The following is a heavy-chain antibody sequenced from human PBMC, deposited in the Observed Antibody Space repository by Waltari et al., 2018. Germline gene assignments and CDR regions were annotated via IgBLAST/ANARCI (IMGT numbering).Heavy chain of an antibody. CDR1: GYSFTSYW. CDR3: ARRATLTMIGIEDCFDY. V-gene: IGHV5-51*03. CDR2: IYPGDSDT. J-gene: IGHJ4*02. D-gene: IGHD3-22*01. Sequence: EVQLVQSGAEVKKPGESLKISCKGSGYSFTSYWIGWVRQMPGKGLGWMGIIYPGDSDTRYSPSFQGQVTISADKSISTAYLQWSSLKASDTAMYYCARRATLTMIGIEDCFDYWGQGTLVTVSS.